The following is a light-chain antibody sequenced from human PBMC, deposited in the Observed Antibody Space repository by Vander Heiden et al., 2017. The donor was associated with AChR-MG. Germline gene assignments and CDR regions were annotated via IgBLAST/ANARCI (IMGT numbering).Light chain of an antibody. CDR3: SSYTSSSTLVV. CDR1: SSDVGGYNY. CDR2: DVS. Sequence: QSALTQPASVSGSPGQSITISCTGTSSDVGGYNYVPWYQQHPDKAPKLMIYDVSNRPSGVSNRFSGSKSGNTASLTISGLQAEDEADYYCSSYTSSSTLVVFGGGTKLTVL. J-gene: IGLJ2*01. V-gene: IGLV2-14*01.